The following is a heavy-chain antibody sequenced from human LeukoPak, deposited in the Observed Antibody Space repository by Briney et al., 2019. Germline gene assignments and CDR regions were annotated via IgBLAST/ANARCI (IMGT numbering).Heavy chain of an antibody. V-gene: IGHV3-7*01. Sequence: EGSLRLSCAASGFTFSSYWMSWVRQAPGKGLEWVSNIKQDGSEKYYVDSVKGRFTISRDNAKNSLYLQMNSLRAEDTAVYYCARDPQYYYGGLFDPWGQGTLVTVSS. D-gene: IGHD3-10*01. CDR3: ARDPQYYYGGLFDP. CDR2: IKQDGSEK. CDR1: GFTFSSYW. J-gene: IGHJ5*02.